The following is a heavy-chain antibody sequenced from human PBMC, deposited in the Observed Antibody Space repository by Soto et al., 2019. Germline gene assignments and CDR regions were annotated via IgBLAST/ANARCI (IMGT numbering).Heavy chain of an antibody. CDR2: MNPNTGET. J-gene: IGHJ4*02. V-gene: IGHV1-8*01. Sequence: QVQLVQSGAEVKKPGASVKVSCKASGYTITTYNINWVRQAPGQGLEWMGWMNPNTGETGSTEKFEGRVSMTRDISEATAYRELSRLTSDDTGVYYCARQGSQYGSGNYLHWGQGTLVTVSS. D-gene: IGHD3-10*01. CDR1: GYTITTYN. CDR3: ARQGSQYGSGNYLH.